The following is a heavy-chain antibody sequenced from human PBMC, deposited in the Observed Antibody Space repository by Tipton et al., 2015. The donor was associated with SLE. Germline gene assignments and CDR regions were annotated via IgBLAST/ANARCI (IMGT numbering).Heavy chain of an antibody. CDR2: ISGSGSFI. V-gene: IGHV3-21*01. Sequence: GSLRLSCAASGFTFPSYRMNWVRQAPGKGLEWVSSISGSGSFIYYADSVKGRFTISRDNAKNSLYLQMTSLRPEDTAVYYCARDSDRTASNSLGGWFDPWGQGILIIVSS. CDR1: GFTFPSYR. D-gene: IGHD2-2*01. J-gene: IGHJ5*02. CDR3: ARDSDRTASNSLGGWFDP.